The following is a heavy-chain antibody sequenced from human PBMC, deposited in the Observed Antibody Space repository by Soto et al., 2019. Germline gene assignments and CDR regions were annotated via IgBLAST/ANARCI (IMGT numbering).Heavy chain of an antibody. D-gene: IGHD3-10*01. CDR3: SRDKIITGHNIVIEGVRYWFDP. CDR1: GIIVSDTW. Sequence: PGGSLRLSCAASGIIVSDTWMNWVRQAPGKGLEWVSSISSSSSYIYYADSVKGRFTISRDNARNSLYLQMNSLRAEDTAVYYCSRDKIITGHNIVIEGVRYWFDPWGQGT. V-gene: IGHV3-21*01. J-gene: IGHJ5*02. CDR2: ISSSSSYI.